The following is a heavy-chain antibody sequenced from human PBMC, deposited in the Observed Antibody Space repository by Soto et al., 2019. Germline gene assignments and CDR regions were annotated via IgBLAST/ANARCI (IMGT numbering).Heavy chain of an antibody. CDR3: ASQRSYYYDSSGYYGY. J-gene: IGHJ4*02. D-gene: IGHD3-22*01. Sequence: QVQLVQSGAEVKKPGSSVKVSCKASGGTFSSYAISRVRQAPGQGLEWMGGIIPIFGTANYAQKFQGRVTITADESTSTAYMELSSLRSEDTAVYYCASQRSYYYDSSGYYGYWGQGTLVTVSS. V-gene: IGHV1-69*01. CDR2: IIPIFGTA. CDR1: GGTFSSYA.